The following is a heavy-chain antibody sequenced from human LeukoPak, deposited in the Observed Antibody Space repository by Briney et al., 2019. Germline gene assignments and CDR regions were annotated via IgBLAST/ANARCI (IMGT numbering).Heavy chain of an antibody. D-gene: IGHD3-22*01. J-gene: IGHJ4*02. V-gene: IGHV4-39*02. Sequence: PSETLSLTCTVSGGSISSSGYYWGWIRQPPGKGLEWIGSIYYSGSTYYNPSLKSRVTISVDTSKNQFSLKLSSATAADTAVYYCARDYDSSGYYRDWGQGTLVTVSS. CDR2: IYYSGST. CDR3: ARDYDSSGYYRD. CDR1: GGSISSSGYY.